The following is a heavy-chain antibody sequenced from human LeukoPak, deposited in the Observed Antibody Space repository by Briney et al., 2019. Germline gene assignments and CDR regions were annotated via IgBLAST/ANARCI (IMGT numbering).Heavy chain of an antibody. Sequence: GASVKVSCKASGYTFTGYYMHWVRQAPGQGLEWMGRINPNSGGTNYAQKFEGRVTMTRDTSISTAYMELNRLRSDDTAVYYCARRARWYYYDSSGHHDAFDIWGQGTMVTVSS. V-gene: IGHV1-2*06. CDR3: ARRARWYYYDSSGHHDAFDI. J-gene: IGHJ3*02. D-gene: IGHD3-22*01. CDR1: GYTFTGYY. CDR2: INPNSGGT.